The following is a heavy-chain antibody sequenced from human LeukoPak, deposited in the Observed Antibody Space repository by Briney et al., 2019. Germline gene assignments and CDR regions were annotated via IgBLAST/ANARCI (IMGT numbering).Heavy chain of an antibody. V-gene: IGHV3-23*01. J-gene: IGHJ1*01. CDR2: ITGSGGTT. CDR1: GFTFRNYA. D-gene: IGHD3-9*01. CDR3: TKWGGYDGLTGYYDSDC. Sequence: PGGSLRLSCAASGFTFRNYAMSWVRQAPGKGLEWVSAITGSGGTTWYADSVKGHFTISRDNSKNTLYLQMNSLGAEDTAVYYCTKWGGYDGLTGYYDSDCWGQGTLVTVSS.